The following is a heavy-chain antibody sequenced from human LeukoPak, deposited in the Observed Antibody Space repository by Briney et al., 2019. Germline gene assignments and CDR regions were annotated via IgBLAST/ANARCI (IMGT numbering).Heavy chain of an antibody. CDR1: GGSISSYY. Sequence: SETLSLTCTVSGGSISSYYWSWIRQPPGKGLEWIGYIYYSGSTNYNPSLKSRVTISVDTSKNQFSLKLSSVTAADTAVYFCARATTDYYDSTFEDYWGQGTLVTVSS. CDR3: ARATTDYYDSTFEDY. V-gene: IGHV4-59*08. CDR2: IYYSGST. J-gene: IGHJ4*02. D-gene: IGHD3-22*01.